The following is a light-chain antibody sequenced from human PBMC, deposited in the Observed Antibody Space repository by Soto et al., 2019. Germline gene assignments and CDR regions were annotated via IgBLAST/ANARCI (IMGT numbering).Light chain of an antibody. Sequence: QSALTQPASVSGSPGQSITISCTGTSSEVGAYNYVSWYQQHPGKAPKLMISEVSNRPSGVSNRFSGSKSGNTASLTISGLQTEDEADYYCSSYTSSATWVFGGGTKLTVL. CDR2: EVS. CDR1: SSEVGAYNY. J-gene: IGLJ3*02. V-gene: IGLV2-14*01. CDR3: SSYTSSATWV.